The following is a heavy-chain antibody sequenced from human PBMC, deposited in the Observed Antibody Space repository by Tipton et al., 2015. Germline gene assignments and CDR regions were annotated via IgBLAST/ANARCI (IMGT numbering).Heavy chain of an antibody. J-gene: IGHJ6*02. D-gene: IGHD5-24*01. CDR2: ISYTETS. V-gene: IGHV4-61*01. CDR3: ARDLEHGMDV. Sequence: TLSLTCTVSGGSVSSGSYYWSWIRQPPGKGLEWIGYISYTETSHYNASLKSRVTTSIDTSKNQFSLKLSSVTAADTAVYYCARDLEHGMDVWGQGTTVTVSS. CDR1: GGSVSSGSYY.